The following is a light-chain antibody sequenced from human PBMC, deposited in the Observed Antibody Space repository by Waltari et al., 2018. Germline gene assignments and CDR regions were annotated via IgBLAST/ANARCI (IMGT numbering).Light chain of an antibody. CDR2: WAS. CDR1: HSLLYNYNEKNY. CDR3: QQYYSRRT. V-gene: IGKV4-1*01. J-gene: IGKJ1*01. Sequence: DIVMTQSPDSLAVSLGERATISCTSSHSLLYNYNEKNYLAWYQQKPGAPPNLLIYWASTRHSGVPDCFSSSASAKDFSPTISSLQDEDVAFYYCQQYYSRRTFGQGTKVEIK.